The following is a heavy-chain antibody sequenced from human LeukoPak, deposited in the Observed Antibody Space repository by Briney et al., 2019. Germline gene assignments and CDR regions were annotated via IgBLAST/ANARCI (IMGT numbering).Heavy chain of an antibody. CDR2: IYSGDST. CDR3: ARMPAVPRRSFEY. V-gene: IGHV3-53*01. D-gene: IGHD2-2*01. CDR1: GFTVSDNY. Sequence: GGSLRLSCAASGFTVSDNYMSWVRQAPGKGLEWVSVIYSGDSTYYADSVKGRFTISRDSSKNTLFLQMNSLRAEDTAVYYCARMPAVPRRSFEYWGQGTLSPSPQ. J-gene: IGHJ4*02.